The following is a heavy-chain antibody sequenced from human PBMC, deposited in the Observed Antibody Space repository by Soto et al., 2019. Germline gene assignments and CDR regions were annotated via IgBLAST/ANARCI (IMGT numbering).Heavy chain of an antibody. D-gene: IGHD6-13*01. CDR1: GYTFTGYY. CDR3: AREGIAAAGTLMIGMDV. Sequence: ASVKVSCKASGYTFTGYYMHWVRQAPGQGLGWMGWINPNSGGTNYAQKFQGWVTMTRDTSISTAYMELSRLRSDDTAVYYCAREGIAAAGTLMIGMDVWGQGTTVTVSS. J-gene: IGHJ6*02. V-gene: IGHV1-2*04. CDR2: INPNSGGT.